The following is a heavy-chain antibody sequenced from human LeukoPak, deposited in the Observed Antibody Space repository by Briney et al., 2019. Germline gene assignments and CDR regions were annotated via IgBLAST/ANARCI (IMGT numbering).Heavy chain of an antibody. V-gene: IGHV1-69*04. Sequence: SVKVSCKASGGTFSSYAISWVRQAPGQGLEWMGRIIPILGIANYAQKFQGRVTITADKSTSTAYMELSSLRSEDTAVYYCARPEYGSGSPIDYWGQGTLVTVSS. CDR2: IIPILGIA. CDR1: GGTFSSYA. CDR3: ARPEYGSGSPIDY. D-gene: IGHD3-10*01. J-gene: IGHJ4*02.